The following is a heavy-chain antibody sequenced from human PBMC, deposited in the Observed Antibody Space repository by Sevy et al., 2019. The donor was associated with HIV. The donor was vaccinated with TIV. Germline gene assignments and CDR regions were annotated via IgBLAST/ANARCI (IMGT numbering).Heavy chain of an antibody. Sequence: SETLSLTCAIYGGSFSGYYWSWIRQPPGKGLEWIGEINHSGSTNYNPSLKSRVTISVDTSKNQFSLKLSSVTAADTAVYYCARGREYSYGYYYYYGMDVWGQGTTVTVSS. J-gene: IGHJ6*02. D-gene: IGHD5-18*01. CDR3: ARGREYSYGYYYYYGMDV. CDR1: GGSFSGYY. CDR2: INHSGST. V-gene: IGHV4-34*01.